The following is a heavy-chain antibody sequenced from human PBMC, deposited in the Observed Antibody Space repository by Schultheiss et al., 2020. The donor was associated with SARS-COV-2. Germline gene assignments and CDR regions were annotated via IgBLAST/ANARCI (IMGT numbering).Heavy chain of an antibody. V-gene: IGHV3-9*01. CDR1: GFTFDDYA. Sequence: GGSLRLSCAASGFTFDDYAMHWVRQAPGKGLEWVSGISWSSGSIGYADSVKGRFTISRDNAKNSLYLQMNSLRAEDTAVYYCARVGSSSWGLYYYYYYGMDVWGQGTTVTVSS. CDR2: ISWSSGSI. D-gene: IGHD6-13*01. J-gene: IGHJ6*02. CDR3: ARVGSSSWGLYYYYYYGMDV.